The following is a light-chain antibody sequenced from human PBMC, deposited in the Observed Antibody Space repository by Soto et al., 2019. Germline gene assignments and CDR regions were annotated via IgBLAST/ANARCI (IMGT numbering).Light chain of an antibody. V-gene: IGKV2-28*01. CDR1: QSLLLSSGNNY. CDR2: LGS. J-gene: IGKJ5*01. Sequence: DIVLTQSPLSLPVTPGESASISCKASQSLLLSSGNNYLDWYLQKPGQSPQLLIYLGSTRASGVPDRFSGSGSATDFTLTISRLEPEDFALYYCQQYGGSPITFGQGTRLE. CDR3: QQYGGSPIT.